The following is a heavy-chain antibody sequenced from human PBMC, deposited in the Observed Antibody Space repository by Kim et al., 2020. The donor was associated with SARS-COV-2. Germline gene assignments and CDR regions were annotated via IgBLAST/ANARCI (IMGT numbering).Heavy chain of an antibody. V-gene: IGHV5-51*01. J-gene: IGHJ4*02. CDR3: ARLGVTAMVFNSFDY. Sequence: PSFKGQVTIYADKSISTAYLQWSSLKASDTAMYYCARLGVTAMVFNSFDYWGQGTLVTVSS. D-gene: IGHD5-18*01.